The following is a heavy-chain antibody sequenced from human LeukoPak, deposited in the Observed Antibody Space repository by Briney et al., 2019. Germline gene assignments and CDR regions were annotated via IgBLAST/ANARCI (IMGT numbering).Heavy chain of an antibody. CDR2: INPNSGGT. CDR3: ARDREAVALFIFDY. J-gene: IGHJ4*02. Sequence: RASVKVSCKASGYTFTGYYMHWVRQAPGQGLEWMGWINPNSGGTNYAQKFQGWVTMTRDTSISTAYMELSRLRSDDTAVYYCARDREAVALFIFDYWGQGTLVTVSS. D-gene: IGHD6-19*01. CDR1: GYTFTGYY. V-gene: IGHV1-2*04.